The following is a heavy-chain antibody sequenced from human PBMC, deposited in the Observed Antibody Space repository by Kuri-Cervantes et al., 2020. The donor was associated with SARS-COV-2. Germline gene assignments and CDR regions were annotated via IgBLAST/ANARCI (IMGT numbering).Heavy chain of an antibody. CDR3: ARGVLYYYYYMDV. Sequence: GSLRLSCLVSGGSISTYYWSWIRQSPGKGLEWIGDIYKSGSTKTNPSLKTRVTISVDTSKNQFSLRLTPVTAADTAVYYCARGVLYYYYYMDVWGKGTTVTVSS. D-gene: IGHD3-3*01. V-gene: IGHV4-59*01. J-gene: IGHJ6*03. CDR2: IYKSGST. CDR1: GGSISTYY.